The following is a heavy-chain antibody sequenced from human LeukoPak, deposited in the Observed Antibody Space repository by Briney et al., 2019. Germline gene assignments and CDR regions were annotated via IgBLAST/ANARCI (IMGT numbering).Heavy chain of an antibody. CDR1: GGSFSGYY. V-gene: IGHV4-34*01. CDR2: INHSVST. D-gene: IGHD3-16*01. J-gene: IGHJ5*02. CDR3: ARGPWGYPLLGWFDP. Sequence: SETMSLTCAVYGGSFSGYYWSWLRQPPGKGLEWIGEINHSVSTNYNPSLKSRVTISVDTSKNQFSLKLSSVTAADTAVYYCARGPWGYPLLGWFDPWGQGTLATVSS.